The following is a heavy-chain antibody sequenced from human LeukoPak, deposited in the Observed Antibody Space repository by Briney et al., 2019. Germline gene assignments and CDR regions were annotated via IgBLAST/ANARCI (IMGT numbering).Heavy chain of an antibody. CDR3: ATHTSETYSRVPY. CDR1: GFTFSTYW. V-gene: IGHV3-74*01. Sequence: GGSLRLSCTASGFTFSTYWMYWVRHAPRKGLVWVSRIGGDGSSTSYADSVKGRFTISRDNAKNTLYLQLNSLRAEDTAVYYCATHTSETYSRVPYWGQGTLVTVSS. D-gene: IGHD1-26*01. J-gene: IGHJ4*02. CDR2: IGGDGSST.